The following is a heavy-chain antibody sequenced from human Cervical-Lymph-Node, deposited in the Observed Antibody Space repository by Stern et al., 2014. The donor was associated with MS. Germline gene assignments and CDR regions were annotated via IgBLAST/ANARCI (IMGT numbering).Heavy chain of an antibody. CDR3: ARVWSRYGDYGMDV. D-gene: IGHD4-17*01. CDR2: INTNTGNP. CDR1: GYTFTNYA. V-gene: IGHV7-4-1*02. J-gene: IGHJ6*02. Sequence: VQLEASGSELKKPGASVKGSCKASGYTFTNYAMNWVRQAPGQGLEWMGWINTNTGNPTYAQGFTGRFVFSLDTSVSTAYLQISSLKAEDTAIYYCARVWSRYGDYGMDVWGQGTTVTVSS.